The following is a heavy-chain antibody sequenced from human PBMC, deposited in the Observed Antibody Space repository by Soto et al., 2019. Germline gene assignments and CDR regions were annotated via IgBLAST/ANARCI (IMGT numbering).Heavy chain of an antibody. CDR1: GYTFTSYG. J-gene: IGHJ4*02. CDR3: ARTAYPPTYSGSYFDY. V-gene: IGHV1-18*01. D-gene: IGHD1-26*01. CDR2: ISAYNGNT. Sequence: ASVKVSCKASGYTFTSYGISWVRQAPGQGLEWMGWISAYNGNTNYALKLQGRVTMTTDTSTSTAYMELRSLRSDDTAVYYCARTAYPPTYSGSYFDYWGQGTLVTVSS.